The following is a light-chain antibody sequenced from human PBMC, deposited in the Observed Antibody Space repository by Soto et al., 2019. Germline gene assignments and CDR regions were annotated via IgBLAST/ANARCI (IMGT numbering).Light chain of an antibody. CDR1: NSNIGAGYD. V-gene: IGLV1-40*01. J-gene: IGLJ1*01. Sequence: QSVLTQPPSVSGAPGQRVTMSCTGSNSNIGAGYDVHWYQQLPGTAPKLLIYGNSNRPSGVPDRFSDSKSGTSASLTITGLQAEDEADYYCQSYGDSLSGYVFGTGTKVTVL. CDR2: GNS. CDR3: QSYGDSLSGYV.